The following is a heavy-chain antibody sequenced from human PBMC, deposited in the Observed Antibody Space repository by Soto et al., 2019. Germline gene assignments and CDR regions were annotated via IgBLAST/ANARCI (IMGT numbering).Heavy chain of an antibody. CDR1: GFTFSNHA. D-gene: IGHD6-6*01. V-gene: IGHV3-23*01. CDR2: ISSSGAST. CDR3: VKGPHGIAAHLGGAFDI. J-gene: IGHJ3*02. Sequence: GGSLRLSCAASGFTFSNHAMSWARQAPGKGLEWVSSISSSGASTYYADSVKGRFTISRDNSKNTLYLQMSSLRAEDTAVYYCVKGPHGIAAHLGGAFDIWGQGTMVTVSS.